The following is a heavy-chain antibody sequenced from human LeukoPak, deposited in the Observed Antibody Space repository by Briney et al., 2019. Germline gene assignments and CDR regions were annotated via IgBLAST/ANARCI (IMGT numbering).Heavy chain of an antibody. D-gene: IGHD4-17*01. V-gene: IGHV1-69*04. Sequence: ASVKVSCKASGGTFSSYAISWVRQAPGQGLEWMGRIIPILGIANYAQKFQGRVTITADKSTSTAYMELSSLRSEDTAVYYCARDNGDYLKRNAFDIWGQGTMATVSS. CDR1: GGTFSSYA. J-gene: IGHJ3*02. CDR2: IIPILGIA. CDR3: ARDNGDYLKRNAFDI.